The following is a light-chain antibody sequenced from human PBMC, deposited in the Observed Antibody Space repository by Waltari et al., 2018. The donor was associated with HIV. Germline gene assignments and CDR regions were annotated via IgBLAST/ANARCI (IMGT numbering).Light chain of an antibody. CDR3: QQYNNWWT. J-gene: IGKJ1*01. CDR2: DAS. CDR1: QSVRSN. V-gene: IGKV3-15*01. Sequence: EIVMTQSPATLSVSTGERDTLSCRASQSVRSNLAWYQHKPGQAPSLLIYDASTRATGIPAMFSGSGSWTEFSLTISSLQSEDFAVYYCQQYNNWWTFGQGTKVEIK.